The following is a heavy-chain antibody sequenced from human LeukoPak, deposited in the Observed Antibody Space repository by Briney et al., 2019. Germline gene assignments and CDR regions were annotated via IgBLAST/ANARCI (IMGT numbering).Heavy chain of an antibody. CDR3: ARGYCSGTSCYYPYYFDS. CDR2: IIPIFGTA. CDR1: GGTFSSYA. Sequence: SVKVSCKASGGTFSSYAISCVRQAPGQGLEWMGGIIPIFGTANYAQKFQGRVTITTDESTSTAYMDLSSLRSGDTAVYYCARGYCSGTSCYYPYYFDSWGQGTLVTVSS. J-gene: IGHJ4*02. V-gene: IGHV1-69*05. D-gene: IGHD2-2*01.